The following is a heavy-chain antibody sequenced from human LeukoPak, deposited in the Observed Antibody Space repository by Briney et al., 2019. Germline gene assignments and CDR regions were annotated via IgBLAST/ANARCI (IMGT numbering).Heavy chain of an antibody. V-gene: IGHV3-30*04. Sequence: GGSLRLSCAASGFTFSSYAMHWVRQAPGKGPEWVAVISYDGRNKYYADSVKGRFTISRDNSKNTLYLQMNSLRVEDTAVYYCARDRVVTPRHGVDYWGQGTLVTVSS. CDR2: ISYDGRNK. J-gene: IGHJ4*02. CDR1: GFTFSSYA. CDR3: ARDRVVTPRHGVDY. D-gene: IGHD4-23*01.